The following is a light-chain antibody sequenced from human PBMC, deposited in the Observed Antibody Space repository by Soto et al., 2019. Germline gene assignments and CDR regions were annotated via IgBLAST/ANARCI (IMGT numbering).Light chain of an antibody. CDR1: SSDVGGYDF. CDR2: EVR. V-gene: IGLV2-14*01. Sequence: QSVLTQPASVSGSVGQSITISCTGTSSDVGGYDFVSWYQHHPGKAPKLIIYEVRTRPSGVSDRFSGSKSGNTASLTISGLQAEDEADYFCISYASDWCVFGTVSKVIV. J-gene: IGLJ1*01. CDR3: ISYASDWCV.